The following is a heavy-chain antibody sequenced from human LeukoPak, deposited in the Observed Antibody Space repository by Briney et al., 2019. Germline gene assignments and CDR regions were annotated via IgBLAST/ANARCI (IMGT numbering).Heavy chain of an antibody. D-gene: IGHD6-6*01. V-gene: IGHV3-21*01. CDR1: GFTFSSYG. CDR3: ARGRGYSSSSTDMDV. CDR2: ISSSSSYI. J-gene: IGHJ6*02. Sequence: GGSLRLSCATSGFTFSSYGMNWVRQAPGKGLEWVSPISSSSSYIYYADSVKDRFTISRDNAENSLYLQMNSLRAEDTAVYYCARGRGYSSSSTDMDVWGRGTTVTVSS.